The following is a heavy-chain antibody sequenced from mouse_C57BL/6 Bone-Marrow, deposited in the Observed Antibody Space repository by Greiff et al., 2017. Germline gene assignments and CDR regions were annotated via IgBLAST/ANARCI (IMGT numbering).Heavy chain of an antibody. CDR2: INPGSGGT. J-gene: IGHJ3*01. V-gene: IGHV1-54*01. Sequence: VQLVESGAELVRPGTSVKVSCKASGYAFTNYLIEWVKQRPGQGLEWIGVINPGSGGTNYNEKFKGKATLTADKSSSTAYMQLSSLTSEDSAVYFCARSDYDETWFAYWGQGTLVTVSA. D-gene: IGHD2-4*01. CDR1: GYAFTNYL. CDR3: ARSDYDETWFAY.